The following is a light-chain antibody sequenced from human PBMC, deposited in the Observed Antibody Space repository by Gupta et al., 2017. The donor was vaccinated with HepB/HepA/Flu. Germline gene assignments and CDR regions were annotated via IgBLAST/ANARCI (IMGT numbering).Light chain of an antibody. J-gene: IGKJ4*01. CDR1: RSSSTY. Sequence: SSPIEDTTISSSARNRSSSTYLAWYQQKPGKAPKLLIYPTSSWPTGVPERFSGSRSGTDFTLTISRLQPEDFAAYYCQQCDSTPRTFGGGTKVEIK. CDR2: PTS. CDR3: QQCDSTPRT. V-gene: IGKV1-39*01.